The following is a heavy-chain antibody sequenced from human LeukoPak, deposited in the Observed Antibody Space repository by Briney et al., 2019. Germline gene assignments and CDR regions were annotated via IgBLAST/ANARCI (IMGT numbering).Heavy chain of an antibody. CDR1: GFTFSNYG. V-gene: IGHV3-33*01. Sequence: GGSLRLSCAASGFTFSNYGFHWVRQAPGKGLEWVAVIWYDGSNKFYADSVKGRFTISRDNSKNTLYLQMNSLRDEDTAVYYCARRSYGDYGVSYWGQGTLVTVSS. D-gene: IGHD4-17*01. J-gene: IGHJ4*02. CDR3: ARRSYGDYGVSY. CDR2: IWYDGSNK.